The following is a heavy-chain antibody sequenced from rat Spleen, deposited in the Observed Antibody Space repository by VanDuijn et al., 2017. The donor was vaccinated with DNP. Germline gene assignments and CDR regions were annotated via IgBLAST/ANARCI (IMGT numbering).Heavy chain of an antibody. Sequence: QVQLKESGPGLVQPSQTLSLTCTVAGFSLTIYNVHWVRQPPGKGLEWMGVIWNTRGTRYNSALRSRLTITKDTSKSQVFLKMHSLQIEDTATYYCAGSPESSYIYLPWAYWGQGTLVTVSS. D-gene: IGHD1-2*01. V-gene: IGHV2-41*01. CDR3: AGSPESSYIYLPWAY. CDR2: IWNTRGT. J-gene: IGHJ3*01. CDR1: GFSLTIYN.